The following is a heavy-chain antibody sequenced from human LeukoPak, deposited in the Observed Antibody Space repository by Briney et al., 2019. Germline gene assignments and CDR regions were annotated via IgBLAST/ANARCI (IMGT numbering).Heavy chain of an antibody. Sequence: GGSLRLSCAASGFTFRSYWMSWVRQAPGKGLEWVANIKQDGSEKYYVDSVKGRFTISKDSARNTLYLQMNTLRVEDTAVYYCARAQDTYNSLYFDYWGQGALVTVPS. CDR2: IKQDGSEK. D-gene: IGHD5-24*01. CDR3: ARAQDTYNSLYFDY. J-gene: IGHJ4*02. CDR1: GFTFRSYW. V-gene: IGHV3-7*01.